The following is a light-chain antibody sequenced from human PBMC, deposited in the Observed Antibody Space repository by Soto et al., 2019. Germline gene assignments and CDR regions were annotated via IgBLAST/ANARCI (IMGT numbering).Light chain of an antibody. J-gene: IGKJ4*01. CDR3: QQTNSFPLT. Sequence: DIQMTQSPSTLSASVGDRVAITFRASDNIAPWVAWYQQKPGKAPKLLIYAASTLQSGVPSRFSGSGSGTDFTLTISSLQPEDFATYYCQQTNSFPLTFGGGTKVDIK. CDR2: AAS. CDR1: DNIAPW. V-gene: IGKV1-12*01.